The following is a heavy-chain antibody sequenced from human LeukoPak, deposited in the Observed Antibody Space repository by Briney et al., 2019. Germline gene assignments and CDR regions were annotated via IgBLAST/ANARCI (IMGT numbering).Heavy chain of an antibody. CDR1: GFIVSNNY. V-gene: IGHV3-53*01. D-gene: IGHD2-15*01. CDR3: AKENIVVVVAQEYYFDY. Sequence: GGSLRLPCAVSGFIVSNNYMSWVRQAPGKGLEWVSVIYSGGNTFYADSVKGRFTISRDNSKNTLYLQMNSLRAEDTAVYYCAKENIVVVVAQEYYFDYWGQGTLVTVSS. CDR2: IYSGGNT. J-gene: IGHJ4*02.